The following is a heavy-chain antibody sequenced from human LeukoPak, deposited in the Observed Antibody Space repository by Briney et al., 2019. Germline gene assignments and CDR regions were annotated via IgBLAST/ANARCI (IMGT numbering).Heavy chain of an antibody. Sequence: PGGSLRLSCAASGFTFSSYAMHWVRQAPGKGLEWVAVISYDGSNKYYADSVKGRFTISRDNAKNTLYLQMNSLRAEDTAVYYCARDSYDSSGYLDWGQGTLVAVSS. J-gene: IGHJ4*02. CDR2: ISYDGSNK. D-gene: IGHD3-22*01. V-gene: IGHV3-30*04. CDR3: ARDSYDSSGYLD. CDR1: GFTFSSYA.